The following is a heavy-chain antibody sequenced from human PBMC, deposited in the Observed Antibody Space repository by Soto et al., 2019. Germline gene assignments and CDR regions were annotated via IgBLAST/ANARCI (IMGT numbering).Heavy chain of an antibody. J-gene: IGHJ4*02. CDR1: GDSISSNNYH. CDR2: MYHSGNT. V-gene: IGHV4-39*01. CDR3: ARHRGPTGPNY. Sequence: QLQLQESGPGLVKPSETLSLTCTVSGDSISSNNYHWGWIRQPPGKGLEWIGSMYHSGNTYHNPSLTSRATISVDTSKNQFSLTLRSVTAADTAVYYCARHRGPTGPNYWGQGTLVTVSS. D-gene: IGHD3-10*01.